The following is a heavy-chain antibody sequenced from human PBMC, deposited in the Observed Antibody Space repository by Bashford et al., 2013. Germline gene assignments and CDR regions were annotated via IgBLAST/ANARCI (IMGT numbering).Heavy chain of an antibody. CDR2: FYHSGGT. Sequence: SSETLSLTCTVSGYSISSGYRWGWARQPPGKGLEWIGSFYHSGGTYYSPSLKSRVTISVDTSKNQFSLKLSSVTAADTAVYYCARYPKSGGSAPGAFDIWGQGTSGHRLL. J-gene: IGHJ3*02. CDR3: ARYPKSGGSAPGAFDI. D-gene: IGHD2-15*01. V-gene: IGHV4-38-2*02. CDR1: GYSISSGYR.